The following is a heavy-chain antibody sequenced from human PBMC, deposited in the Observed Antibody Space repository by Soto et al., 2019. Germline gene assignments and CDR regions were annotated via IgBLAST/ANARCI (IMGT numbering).Heavy chain of an antibody. CDR2: ISYDGSNK. J-gene: IGHJ5*02. CDR1: GFTFSSYA. V-gene: IGHV3-30-3*01. D-gene: IGHD3-9*01. Sequence: VGSLRLSCAASGFTFSSYAMHWVRQAPGKGLEWVAVISYDGSNKYYADSVKGRFTISRDNSKNTLYQQMNSLRAEDTAVYYCARDAHLRYFDWLPPYWFDPWGQGTLVTVSS. CDR3: ARDAHLRYFDWLPPYWFDP.